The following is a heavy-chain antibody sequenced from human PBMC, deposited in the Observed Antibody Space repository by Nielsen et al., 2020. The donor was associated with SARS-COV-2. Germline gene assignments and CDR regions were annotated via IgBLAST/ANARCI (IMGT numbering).Heavy chain of an antibody. V-gene: IGHV3-30*18. Sequence: GESLKISCAASGFTFSTYGMHWVRQAPGKGLEWVEAISYDGSNKYYVDSVKGRFTISRDNSKNTLYLQMSSLREEDTAVYYCAKDWTAIVVVPSGGVDYWGQGTLVTVSS. D-gene: IGHD2-15*01. CDR1: GFTFSTYG. CDR2: ISYDGSNK. CDR3: AKDWTAIVVVPSGGVDY. J-gene: IGHJ4*02.